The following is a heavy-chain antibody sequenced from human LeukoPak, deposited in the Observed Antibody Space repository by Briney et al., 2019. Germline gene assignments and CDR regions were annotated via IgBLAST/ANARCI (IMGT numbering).Heavy chain of an antibody. CDR1: GGSISSSSYY. CDR3: ARRNGLYFDY. J-gene: IGHJ4*02. Sequence: SETLSLTCTVSGGSISSSSYYWSWIRQPPGKGLEWIGYIYYSGSTNYNPSLKSRVTISVDTSKNQFSLKLSSVTAADTAVYYCARRNGLYFDYWGQGTLVTVSS. V-gene: IGHV4-61*01. CDR2: IYYSGST. D-gene: IGHD2-8*01.